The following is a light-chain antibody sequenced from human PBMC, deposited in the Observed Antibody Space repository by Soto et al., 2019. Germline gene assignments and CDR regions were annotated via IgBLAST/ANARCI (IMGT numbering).Light chain of an antibody. Sequence: EIVLTQSPVTLSFSPVERATLSCIASQSVSSSYLAWYQQKPGQAPRLLIYGASSRATGIPDRFSGSGSGTDFTLTISRLEPEDFAVYYCQQYGRSPRTFGQGTKVDIK. CDR3: QQYGRSPRT. J-gene: IGKJ1*01. CDR1: QSVSSSY. CDR2: GAS. V-gene: IGKV3-20*01.